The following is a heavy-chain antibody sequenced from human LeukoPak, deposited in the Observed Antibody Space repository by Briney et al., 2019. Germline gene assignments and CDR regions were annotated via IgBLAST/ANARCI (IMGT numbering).Heavy chain of an antibody. CDR1: GFTFSSYG. V-gene: IGHV3-30*18. CDR3: AKANSAYADLDY. D-gene: IGHD5-12*01. Sequence: PGGSLRLSCAASGFTFSSYGMHWVRQAPGKGLEWVAVISYDGSNKYYADSVKGRFTISRDNSKKTLYLQMNNLRAEDTAVYYCAKANSAYADLDYWGQGTLVTVSS. J-gene: IGHJ4*02. CDR2: ISYDGSNK.